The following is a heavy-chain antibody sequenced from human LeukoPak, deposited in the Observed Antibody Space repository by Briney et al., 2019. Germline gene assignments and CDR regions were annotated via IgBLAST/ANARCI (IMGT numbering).Heavy chain of an antibody. V-gene: IGHV4-39*01. J-gene: IGHJ6*03. CDR1: GGSISSSGYY. Sequence: SETLSLTCTVSGGSISSSGYYWGWIRQPPGKGLEWIGSIYYSGSTYYNPSLKSRVTISVDTSKNQFSLKLSSVTAADTAVYYCARGGTNYYYMDVWGKGTTVTVSS. CDR3: ARGGTNYYYMDV. D-gene: IGHD2-15*01. CDR2: IYYSGST.